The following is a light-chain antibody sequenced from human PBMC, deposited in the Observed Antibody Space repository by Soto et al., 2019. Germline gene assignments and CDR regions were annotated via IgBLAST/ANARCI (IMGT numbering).Light chain of an antibody. Sequence: MVLTQSPGTLSLSPGERATLSCRASQSVSSSYLAWYQQKPGQAPRLLIYGTSRRATAIPDRFSGSGSGTDFTLTISRLEPEDFAVYYCQQYGSSSWTFGQGTKVEIK. CDR1: QSVSSSY. CDR2: GTS. V-gene: IGKV3-20*01. CDR3: QQYGSSSWT. J-gene: IGKJ1*01.